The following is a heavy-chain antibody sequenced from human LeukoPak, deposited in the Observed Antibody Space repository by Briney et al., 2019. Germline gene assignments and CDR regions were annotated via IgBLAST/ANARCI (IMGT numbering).Heavy chain of an antibody. V-gene: IGHV3-23*01. CDR2: ISGSGGST. CDR1: GFTFSSYS. Sequence: PGGALRLSCAASGFTFSSYSMSWVRQAPGKGLEWVSSISGSGGSTYYADSVKGRFTISRDNSNNTLYLQMNSLRVEDTAVYYCAKDPVGYCSGGSCPGPFDYWGQGTLVTVSS. J-gene: IGHJ4*02. D-gene: IGHD2-15*01. CDR3: AKDPVGYCSGGSCPGPFDY.